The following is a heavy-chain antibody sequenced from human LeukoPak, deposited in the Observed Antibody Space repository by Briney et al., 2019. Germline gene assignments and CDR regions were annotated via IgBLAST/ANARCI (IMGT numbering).Heavy chain of an antibody. Sequence: SETLSLTCNVSGSISSYYWSWIRQTPGKGLEWIGHCYFTGSPNYNPSLKSRATVSVDTPRNQFSLKLSSVTAADTAVYYCAGVRSTVGWRSFDYWGQGILVTVSS. CDR2: CYFTGSP. J-gene: IGHJ4*02. D-gene: IGHD4-23*01. CDR1: GSISSYY. CDR3: AGVRSTVGWRSFDY. V-gene: IGHV4-59*08.